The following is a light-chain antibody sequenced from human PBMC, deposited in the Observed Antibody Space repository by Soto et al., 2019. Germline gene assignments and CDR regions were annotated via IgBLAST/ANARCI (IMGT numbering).Light chain of an antibody. J-gene: IGKJ3*01. Sequence: ERVMTQSPVTLSVSPVERGTLSCRASQSVGSNLAWYQQKPGQAPRLLIFGASSRATGVPARFSGSGSGTEFTLTINSLQSEDFAVYFCQQYDNLPLTFGPGTKVDIK. CDR1: QSVGSN. CDR2: GAS. V-gene: IGKV3-15*01. CDR3: QQYDNLPLT.